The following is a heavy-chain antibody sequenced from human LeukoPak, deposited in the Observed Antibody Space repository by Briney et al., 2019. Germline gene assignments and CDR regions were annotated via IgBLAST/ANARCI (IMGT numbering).Heavy chain of an antibody. D-gene: IGHD3-22*01. CDR1: GFTFSSYG. V-gene: IGHV3-30*02. CDR3: VKSEDYYDSSGSFGY. J-gene: IGHJ4*02. CDR2: IRYDGSNK. Sequence: PGGSLRLSCAASGFTFSSYGIHWVRQAPGKGLEWVAFIRYDGSNKYYADSVKGRFTISRDNSKNTLYLQMNSLRAEDTAVYYCVKSEDYYDSSGSFGYWGQGTLVTVSS.